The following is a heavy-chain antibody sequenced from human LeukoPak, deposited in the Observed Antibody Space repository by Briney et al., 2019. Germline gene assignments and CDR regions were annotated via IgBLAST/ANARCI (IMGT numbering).Heavy chain of an antibody. Sequence: ASVKVSCKASGYTFTGYYMHWVRQAPGQGLEWMGWISAYNGNTNYAQKLQGRVTMTTDTSTSTAYMELRSLRSDDTAVYYCARRGATTFPHYFDYWGQGTLVTVSS. CDR1: GYTFTGYY. CDR3: ARRGATTFPHYFDY. CDR2: ISAYNGNT. D-gene: IGHD5-24*01. J-gene: IGHJ4*02. V-gene: IGHV1-18*04.